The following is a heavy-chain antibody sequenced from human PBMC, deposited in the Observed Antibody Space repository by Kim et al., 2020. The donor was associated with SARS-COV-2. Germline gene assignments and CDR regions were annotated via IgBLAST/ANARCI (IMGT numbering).Heavy chain of an antibody. V-gene: IGHV3-74*01. CDR1: GFAFSSYW. Sequence: GGSLRLSCAASGFAFSSYWMHWVRQSPGKGLVWVSRINIDGSITTYADSVKGRFTISRDNAKHTLYLQMSSLRVEDTAVYYCARGNYHGMDVWGQGTTVT. CDR3: ARGNYHGMDV. J-gene: IGHJ6*02. CDR2: INIDGSIT.